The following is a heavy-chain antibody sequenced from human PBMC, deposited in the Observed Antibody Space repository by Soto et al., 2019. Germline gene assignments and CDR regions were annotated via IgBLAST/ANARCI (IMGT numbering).Heavy chain of an antibody. J-gene: IGHJ4*02. CDR1: GFTCSSYA. Sequence: EVQLLESGGGLVQPGGSLRLSCAASGFTCSSYAMSWVHQAPGKGLEWVSAISGSGGSTYYADSVKGRFTISRDNSKNTLYLQMNSLRAEDTAVYYCAKSSSSWYMAAGYYFDYRGQGTLVTVSS. CDR2: ISGSGGST. CDR3: AKSSSSWYMAAGYYFDY. D-gene: IGHD6-13*01. V-gene: IGHV3-23*01.